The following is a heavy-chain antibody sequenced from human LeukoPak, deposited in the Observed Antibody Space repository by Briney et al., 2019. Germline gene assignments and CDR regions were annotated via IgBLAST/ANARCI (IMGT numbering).Heavy chain of an antibody. D-gene: IGHD6-19*01. CDR1: GFTSSSYW. V-gene: IGHV3-7*01. CDR2: IKQDGSEK. CDR3: ARDPIAVAGPRSDY. J-gene: IGHJ4*02. Sequence: GGSLRLSCAASGFTSSSYWMSWVRQAPGKGLEWVANIKQDGSEKYYVDSVKGRFTISRDNAKNSLYLQMNSLRAEDTAVYYCARDPIAVAGPRSDYWGQGTLVTVSS.